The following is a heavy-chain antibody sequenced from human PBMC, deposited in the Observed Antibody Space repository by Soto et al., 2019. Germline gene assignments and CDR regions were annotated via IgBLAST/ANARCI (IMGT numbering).Heavy chain of an antibody. CDR2: ISGSGGST. D-gene: IGHD3-10*01. CDR3: PKGGLLWFGEFDP. V-gene: IGHV3-23*01. J-gene: IGHJ5*02. Sequence: EVQLLESGGGLVQPGGSLRLSCAASGFTFGSYAMSWVRQAPGKGLEWVSAISGSGGSTYYADSVKGRFTISRDNSKNTLSLQMNSLRAEDTAVYYCPKGGLLWFGEFDPWGQGPLVSVSS. CDR1: GFTFGSYA.